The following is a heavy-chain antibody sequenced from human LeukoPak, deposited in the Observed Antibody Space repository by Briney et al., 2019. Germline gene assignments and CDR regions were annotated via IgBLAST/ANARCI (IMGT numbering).Heavy chain of an antibody. CDR1: GGSISSGSYY. CDR2: IYTSGST. J-gene: IGHJ4*02. D-gene: IGHD3-9*01. Sequence: PSETLSLTCTVSGGSISSGSYYWSWIRQPAGKGLEWIGRIYTSGSTNYNPSLKSRVTISVDTSKNQFSLKLSSVTAADTAVYYCARYFGRWDFDYWSQGTLVTVSS. CDR3: ARYFGRWDFDY. V-gene: IGHV4-61*02.